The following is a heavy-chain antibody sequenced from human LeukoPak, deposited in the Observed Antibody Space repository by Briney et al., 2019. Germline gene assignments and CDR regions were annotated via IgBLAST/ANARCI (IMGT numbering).Heavy chain of an antibody. CDR3: AKDRGPLYYDFWSAISGMDV. V-gene: IGHV3-30*18. D-gene: IGHD3-3*01. Sequence: PGGSLRLSCAASGFTFSSYGMHWVRQAPGKGLEWVAVISYDGSNKYYADSVKDRFTISRDNSKNTLYLQMNSLRAEDTAVYYCAKDRGPLYYDFWSAISGMDVWGQGTTVTVS. CDR1: GFTFSSYG. CDR2: ISYDGSNK. J-gene: IGHJ6*02.